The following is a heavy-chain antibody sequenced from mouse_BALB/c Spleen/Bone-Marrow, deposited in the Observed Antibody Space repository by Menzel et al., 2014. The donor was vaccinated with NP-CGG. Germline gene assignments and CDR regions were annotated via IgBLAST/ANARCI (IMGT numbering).Heavy chain of an antibody. CDR3: TRGANPEYFTRDY. Sequence: VKLQESGAELVKPGASVKMSCKASGYTFTSYWMHWVKQRPGQGLEWIGVLDPSDSYTTYNQKFKGKATLTVDTSSNTAYMQLSSLTSEDSAVYYCTRGANPEYFTRDYWGQGTSVTVSS. J-gene: IGHJ4*01. D-gene: IGHD4-1*01. CDR1: GYTFTSYW. CDR2: LDPSDSYT. V-gene: IGHV1S127*01.